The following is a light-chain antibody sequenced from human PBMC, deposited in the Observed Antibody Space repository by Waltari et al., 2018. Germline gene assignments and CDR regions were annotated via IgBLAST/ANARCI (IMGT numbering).Light chain of an antibody. CDR1: QSISSY. J-gene: IGKJ5*01. CDR2: AAS. V-gene: IGKV1-39*01. CDR3: QQSYSTPQVT. Sequence: DIQMTQSPSSLSASVGDRVTITCRASQSISSYLNWYQQKPGKAPKLLIYAASSLQSGVPSRFSGSGSGTDFTLTISSLQPEDFATYYCQQSYSTPQVTFGQGKRLEIK.